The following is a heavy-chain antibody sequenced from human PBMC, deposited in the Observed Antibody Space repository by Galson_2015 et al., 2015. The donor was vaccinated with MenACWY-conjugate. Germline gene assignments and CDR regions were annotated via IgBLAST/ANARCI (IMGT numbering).Heavy chain of an antibody. V-gene: IGHV3-48*02. D-gene: IGHD3-16*01. CDR2: ISSGSNSI. CDR1: GFSFSTYT. CDR3: ARAGGIDY. Sequence: RLSCAASGFSFSTYTMNWVRQAPGKGLEWVSFISSGSNSIYYADSVKGRFTISRDNAKNSLYLQMDSLRDEDTAVYYCARAGGIDYWGQGTLVTVSS. J-gene: IGHJ4*02.